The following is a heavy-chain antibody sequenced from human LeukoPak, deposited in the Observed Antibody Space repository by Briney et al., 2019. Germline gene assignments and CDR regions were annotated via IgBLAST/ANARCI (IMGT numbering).Heavy chain of an antibody. CDR1: GFTFSSYG. Sequence: GGSLRLSCAASGFTFSSYGMSWVRQAPGKGLEWVSAISGSGGSTYYADSVKGRFTISRDNSRDALSVQINSLRAEDTAVYYCAKLQSVVIPAAMLGFDYWGQGILVTVSS. J-gene: IGHJ4*02. D-gene: IGHD2-2*01. CDR2: ISGSGGST. V-gene: IGHV3-23*01. CDR3: AKLQSVVIPAAMLGFDY.